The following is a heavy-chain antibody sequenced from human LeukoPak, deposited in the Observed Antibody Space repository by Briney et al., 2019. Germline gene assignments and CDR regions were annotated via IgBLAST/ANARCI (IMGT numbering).Heavy chain of an antibody. V-gene: IGHV1-18*01. CDR3: ARVAELRYFDWLSSFDY. D-gene: IGHD3-9*01. CDR1: GYTFTSYG. Sequence: ASVKVSCKASGYTFTSYGISWVRQAPGQGLEWMGWISAYNGNTNYAQKLQGRVTMTTDTSTSTAYMELGSLRSDDTAVYYCARVAELRYFDWLSSFDYWGQGTLVTVSS. J-gene: IGHJ4*02. CDR2: ISAYNGNT.